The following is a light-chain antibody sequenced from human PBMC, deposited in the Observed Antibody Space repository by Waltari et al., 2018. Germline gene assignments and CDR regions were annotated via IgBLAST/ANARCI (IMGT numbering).Light chain of an antibody. CDR1: ISDVGPYNP. Sequence: QSALTQPAPVSASPGHSITTSCPGTISDVGPYNPVPWYQQQPGKAPKLILYEDNKRPSGVSDRLSGSKSGNTASLTISGLQAEDEADYYCCTYVGRTTFHVTFGGGTKLTVL. CDR3: CTYVGRTTFHVT. V-gene: IGLV2-23*02. CDR2: EDN. J-gene: IGLJ2*01.